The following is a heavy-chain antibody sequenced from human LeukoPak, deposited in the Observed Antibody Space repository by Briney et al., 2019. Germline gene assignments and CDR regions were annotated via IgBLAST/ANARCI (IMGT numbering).Heavy chain of an antibody. D-gene: IGHD4-17*01. CDR2: INHSGST. CDR3: ARGSNDYGVDY. CDR1: GGSFSGYY. V-gene: IGHV4-34*01. Sequence: TSETLSLTCAVYGGSFSGYYWSWIRQPPGKGLEWIGEINHSGSTNYNPSLKSRVTISVDTSKNQFSLKLSSVTAADTAAYYCARGSNDYGVDYWGQGTLVTVSS. J-gene: IGHJ4*02.